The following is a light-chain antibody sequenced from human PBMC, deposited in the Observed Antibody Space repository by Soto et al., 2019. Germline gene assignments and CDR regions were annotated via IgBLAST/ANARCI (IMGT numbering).Light chain of an antibody. CDR2: EVS. CDR3: CSYAGKKFPFYV. Sequence: QSALTQPASVSGSPGQSITISCTGSSSDIGAYNYVSWFQQYPGKAPKLIISEVSNRPSGVSNRFSGSKSGTAASLTISGLQTEDEADYFCCSYAGKKFPFYVFGTGNK. J-gene: IGLJ1*01. V-gene: IGLV2-14*01. CDR1: SSDIGAYNY.